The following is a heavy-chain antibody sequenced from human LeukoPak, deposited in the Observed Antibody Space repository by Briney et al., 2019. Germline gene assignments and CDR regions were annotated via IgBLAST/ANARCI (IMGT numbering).Heavy chain of an antibody. CDR3: ARAMSIAVAGTLFDY. Sequence: SQTLSLTCTVSGGSISSGGYYWSWIRQHPGKGLEWIGYIYYSGSTYYNPSLKSRVTISVDTSKDQFSLKLSSVTAADTAVYYCARAMSIAVAGTLFDYWGQGTLVTVSS. J-gene: IGHJ4*02. D-gene: IGHD6-19*01. CDR2: IYYSGST. V-gene: IGHV4-31*03. CDR1: GGSISSGGYY.